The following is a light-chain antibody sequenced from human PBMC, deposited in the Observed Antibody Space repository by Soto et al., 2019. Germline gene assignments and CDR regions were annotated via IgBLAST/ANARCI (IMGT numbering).Light chain of an antibody. CDR1: QSVSSN. CDR3: QQHETLIT. CDR2: GAS. Sequence: ELVMTQSPASMSVSLREPATLSCRASQSVSSNLAWYQQKPGQAPRLLIYGASNRATGIPDRFSGSGSGTDFTLTISRLEPEDFAVYYCQQHETLITFGQGTRLEIK. J-gene: IGKJ5*01. V-gene: IGKV3D-15*01.